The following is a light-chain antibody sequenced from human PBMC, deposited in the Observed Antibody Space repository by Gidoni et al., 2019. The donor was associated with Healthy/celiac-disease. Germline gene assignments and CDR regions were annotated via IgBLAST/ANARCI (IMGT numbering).Light chain of an antibody. CDR2: DAS. CDR1: KSISRN. V-gene: IGKV3-15*01. CDR3: QHYDNWPPWT. J-gene: IGKJ1*01. Sequence: EIVMTQSPAPLSVSPGERATLSCVASKSISRNLAWYQQKPGQAPRLLIYDASTRASTIPGRFSGSGSGTEFTLTISSLQSEDLAIYYCQHYDNWPPWTFGQGTKVEIK.